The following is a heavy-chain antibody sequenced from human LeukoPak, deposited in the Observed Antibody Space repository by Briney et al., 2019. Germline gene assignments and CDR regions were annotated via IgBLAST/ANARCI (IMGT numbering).Heavy chain of an antibody. CDR3: AKDYASDVLTGSDS. D-gene: IGHD3-9*01. CDR2: VSSSGGST. V-gene: IGHV3-23*01. Sequence: GGSLRLSCAASGFTSNTYAMSWVRQAPGKGLEWVSTVSSSGGSTYYRDSVKGRFTISRDNSKNTLYLQMTSLRVEDTAVYYCAKDYASDVLTGSDSWGQGTLVTVSS. J-gene: IGHJ4*02. CDR1: GFTSNTYA.